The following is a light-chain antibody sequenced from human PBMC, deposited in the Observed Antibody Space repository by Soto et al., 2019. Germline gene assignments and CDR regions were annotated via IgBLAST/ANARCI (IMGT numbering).Light chain of an antibody. CDR2: GAS. J-gene: IGKJ1*01. CDR1: QSVSSN. V-gene: IGKV3-15*01. CDR3: QQYNNWPQT. Sequence: IVMTQSPATLSVSPGERATLSCRASQSVSSNLAWYQQKPGQAPRLLIYGASTRATGIPARFSGSGSGTEFTLTVSSRQSEDFAVYYCQQYNNWPQTFGQGTKVEIK.